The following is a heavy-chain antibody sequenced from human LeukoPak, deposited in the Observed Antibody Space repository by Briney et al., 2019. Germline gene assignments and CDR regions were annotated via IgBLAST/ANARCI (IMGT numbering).Heavy chain of an antibody. CDR1: GFTFDDYA. CDR2: ISGDGGST. CDR3: AIKPIGYNWNEEGDRY. V-gene: IGHV3-43*02. D-gene: IGHD1-1*01. Sequence: GSLRLSCAASGFTFDDYAMHWVRQAPGKGLEWVSLISGDGGSTYYADSVKGRFTISRDNSKNSLYLQMNSLRTEDTALYYCAIKPIGYNWNEEGDRYWGQGTLVTVSS. J-gene: IGHJ4*02.